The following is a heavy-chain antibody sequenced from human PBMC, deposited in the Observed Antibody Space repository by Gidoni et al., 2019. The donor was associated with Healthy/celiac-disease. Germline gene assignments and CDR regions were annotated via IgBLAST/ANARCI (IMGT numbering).Heavy chain of an antibody. V-gene: IGHV4-34*01. CDR3: ARRARPYYYFWSGKGQFDY. D-gene: IGHD3-3*01. CDR1: GGSFSGYY. Sequence: QVQLQQWGAGLLKLSEPLSLNCAVYGGSFSGYYWSWIRQPPGKGLDWIGEINHSGSTNYNPSLKSRVTIVVDASKNQFSLKLSSVTAADTAVYYCARRARPYYYFWSGKGQFDYWGQGTLVTVSS. CDR2: INHSGST. J-gene: IGHJ4*02.